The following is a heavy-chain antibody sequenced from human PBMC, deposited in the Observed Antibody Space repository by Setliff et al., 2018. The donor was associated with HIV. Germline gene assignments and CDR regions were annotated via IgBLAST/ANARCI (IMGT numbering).Heavy chain of an antibody. J-gene: IGHJ3*02. CDR1: GSTFTSYG. CDR2: ISAYNRNV. CDR3: ARVLDPGIAVATHAFDI. D-gene: IGHD6-19*01. V-gene: IGHV1-18*01. Sequence: ASVKVSCKASGSTFTSYGGSWVRQAPGQGLEWMGWISAYNRNVNYSQKVQGRVTMTTDTSTSTAYMDLKNLKSDDTAVYYCARVLDPGIAVATHAFDIWGQGTMGTVS.